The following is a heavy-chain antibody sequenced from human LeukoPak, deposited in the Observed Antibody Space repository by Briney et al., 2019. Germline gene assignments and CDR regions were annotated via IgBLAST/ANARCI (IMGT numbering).Heavy chain of an antibody. CDR2: IYTSGST. J-gene: IGHJ3*02. V-gene: IGHV4-61*02. D-gene: IGHD2-2*01. Sequence: SQTLSLTCTVSGGSISSGSYYWSWIRQPAGKGLEWIGRIYTSGSTNYNPSLKSRVTISVDTSKNQFSLKLSSVTAADTAVYYCARDPPPEVVPAVGDAFDIWGQGTMVTVSS. CDR3: ARDPPPEVVPAVGDAFDI. CDR1: GGSISSGSYY.